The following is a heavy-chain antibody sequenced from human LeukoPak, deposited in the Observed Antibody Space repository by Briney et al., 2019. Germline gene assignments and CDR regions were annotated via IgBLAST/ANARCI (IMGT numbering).Heavy chain of an antibody. V-gene: IGHV4-34*01. CDR3: EALDPYYFDY. J-gene: IGHJ4*02. CDR1: GGSFSGYY. CDR2: INHSGST. Sequence: NPSETLSLTCAVYGGSFSGYYWSWIRQPPGKGLEWIGEINHSGSTNYNPSLKSRVTISVDTSKNQFSLKLSSVTAADTAVYYCEALDPYYFDYWGQGTLVTVSP. D-gene: IGHD1-1*01.